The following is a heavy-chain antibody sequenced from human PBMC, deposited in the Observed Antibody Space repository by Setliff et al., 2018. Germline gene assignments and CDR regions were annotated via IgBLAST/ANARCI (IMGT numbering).Heavy chain of an antibody. D-gene: IGHD3-22*01. CDR3: TRQASPHPDSSGYYYDLRFYYYMDV. CDR2: VKSKTDGGTI. Sequence: GGSLRLSCAVSGFTFRKAWMHWVRQAPGKGLEWVGRVKSKTDGGTIDYAAPVKGRFTISRDDSKNTMYLQMNSLKTEDTAVYYCTRQASPHPDSSGYYYDLRFYYYMDVWGKGTTVTVSS. V-gene: IGHV3-15*07. CDR1: GFTFRKAW. J-gene: IGHJ6*03.